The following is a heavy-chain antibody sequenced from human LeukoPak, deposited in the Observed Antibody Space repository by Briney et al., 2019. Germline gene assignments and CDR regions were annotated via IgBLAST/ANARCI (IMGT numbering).Heavy chain of an antibody. V-gene: IGHV1-69*13. CDR1: GGTFSSYA. Sequence: ASVKVSCKASGGTFSSYAISWVRQPPGQGLEWMGGITPIFGTANYAQKFQGRVTITADESTSTAYMELSSLRSEDTAVYYCARHRDGDSSYWYFDLWGRGTLVTVSS. D-gene: IGHD4-17*01. CDR2: ITPIFGTA. J-gene: IGHJ2*01. CDR3: ARHRDGDSSYWYFDL.